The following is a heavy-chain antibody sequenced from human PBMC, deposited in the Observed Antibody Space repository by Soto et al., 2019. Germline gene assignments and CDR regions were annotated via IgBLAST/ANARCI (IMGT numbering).Heavy chain of an antibody. D-gene: IGHD6-13*01. CDR2: IYNSGRGST. CDR3: ASRTRLSYSSSWYPHYYYYGMDV. J-gene: IGHJ6*02. V-gene: IGHV4-59*01. CDR1: GSSMTTYY. Sequence: SETLSLTCSVSGSSMTTYYWHWIRQAPGKGLEWIGFIYNSGRGSTGSNPSLSSRVTFSIETSKNQFSLKLDSVTAADTAVYYCASRTRLSYSSSWYPHYYYYGMDVWGQGTTVTVSS.